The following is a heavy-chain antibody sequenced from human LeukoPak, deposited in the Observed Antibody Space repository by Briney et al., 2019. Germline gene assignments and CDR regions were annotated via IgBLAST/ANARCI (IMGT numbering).Heavy chain of an antibody. J-gene: IGHJ4*02. Sequence: SGTLSLTCAVSGGSISSSNWWSWVRQPPGKGLEWIGEIYHSGSTNYNPSLKSRVTISVDKSKNQFSLKLSSVTAADTAVYYCASLTRTVTTYYFDYWGQGTLVTVSS. CDR3: ASLTRTVTTYYFDY. CDR1: GGSISSSNW. D-gene: IGHD4-17*01. V-gene: IGHV4-4*02. CDR2: IYHSGST.